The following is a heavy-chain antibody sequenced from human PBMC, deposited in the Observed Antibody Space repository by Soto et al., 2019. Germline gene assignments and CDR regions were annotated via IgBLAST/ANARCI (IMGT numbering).Heavy chain of an antibody. Sequence: QVQLVESGGGVVQPGRSLRLSCAASGFTFSSYGMHWVRQAPGKGLEWVAVISYDGSNKYYADSVKGRFTISRDNSKNTLYLQMNSLRAEDTAVYNCAKVPVAGTVGSNWFDPWGQGTLVTVSS. J-gene: IGHJ5*02. V-gene: IGHV3-30*18. CDR2: ISYDGSNK. D-gene: IGHD6-19*01. CDR1: GFTFSSYG. CDR3: AKVPVAGTVGSNWFDP.